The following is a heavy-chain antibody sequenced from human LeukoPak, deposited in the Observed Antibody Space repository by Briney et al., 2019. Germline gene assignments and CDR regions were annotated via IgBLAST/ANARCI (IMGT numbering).Heavy chain of an antibody. CDR1: GGSISSYY. CDR3: ARGVFWSGYYYYYYMDV. J-gene: IGHJ6*03. D-gene: IGHD3-3*01. V-gene: IGHV4-59*01. CDR2: IYYSGST. Sequence: SETLSLTCTVSGGSISSYYWSWIRQPPGKGLEWIGYIYYSGSTNYNPSLKSRVTISADTSKNQFSLKLSSVTAADTAVYYCARGVFWSGYYYYYYMDVWGKGTTVTVSS.